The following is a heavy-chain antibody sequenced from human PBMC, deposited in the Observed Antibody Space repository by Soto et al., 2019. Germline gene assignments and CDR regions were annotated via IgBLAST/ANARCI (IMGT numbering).Heavy chain of an antibody. CDR3: ARQGNYYDSSPVGPFDP. D-gene: IGHD3-22*01. V-gene: IGHV4-39*01. J-gene: IGHJ5*02. CDR1: GGSISSSSYY. CDR2: IYYSGST. Sequence: SETLSLTCTVSGGSISSSSYYWGWIRQPPGKGLEWIGSIYYSGSTYYNPSIKSRVTISVDTSKNQFSLKLSSVTAADTAVYYCARQGNYYDSSPVGPFDPWGQGTLVTVSS.